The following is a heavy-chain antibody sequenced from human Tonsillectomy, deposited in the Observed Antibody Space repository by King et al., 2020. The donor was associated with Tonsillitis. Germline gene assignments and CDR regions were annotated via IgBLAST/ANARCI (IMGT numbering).Heavy chain of an antibody. CDR2: INHSENT. CDR1: GGSFSGYY. V-gene: IGHV4-34*01. D-gene: IGHD2-2*01. J-gene: IGHJ6*03. CDR3: GRRYCSSTSCYPYYYYYMDV. Sequence: VQLQQWGAGLLKPSETLSLTCAVYGGSFSGYYWSWIRQPPGKGLEWIGEINHSENTNYNPSLKSRVTISVDTSKNQFSLKLTSVTAADTALYYCGRRYCSSTSCYPYYYYYMDVWGEGTSVAVSS.